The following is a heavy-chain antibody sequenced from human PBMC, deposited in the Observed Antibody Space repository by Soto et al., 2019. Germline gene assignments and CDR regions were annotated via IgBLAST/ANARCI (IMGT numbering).Heavy chain of an antibody. V-gene: IGHV2-5*02. CDR3: AHCPFYGAAEPGNFDY. CDR2: IYWDDDK. J-gene: IGHJ4*02. CDR1: GFSLSTSGVG. Sequence: QITLKESGPTLVKPTQTLTLTCTFSGFSLSTSGVGVGWIRQPPGKALEWLALIYWDDDKRYSPSLKSRLPLTKDTSQNQVVLTMTNMYPVDTATHYCAHCPFYGAAEPGNFDYWGQGTLVTLSS. D-gene: IGHD6-13*01.